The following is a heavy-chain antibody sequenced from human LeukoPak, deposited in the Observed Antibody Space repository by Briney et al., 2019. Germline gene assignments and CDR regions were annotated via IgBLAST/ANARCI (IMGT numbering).Heavy chain of an antibody. Sequence: GGSLRLSCAASGFTFSSYAMSWVRQAPGKGLEWVSAISGSGGSTYYADSVKGRFTISRDNSKNTLYLQMNSLRAEDTAVYYCAKAPDHSTVTPLWHYWGQGTLVTVSS. CDR2: ISGSGGST. CDR1: GFTFSSYA. D-gene: IGHD4-17*01. J-gene: IGHJ4*02. V-gene: IGHV3-23*01. CDR3: AKAPDHSTVTPLWHY.